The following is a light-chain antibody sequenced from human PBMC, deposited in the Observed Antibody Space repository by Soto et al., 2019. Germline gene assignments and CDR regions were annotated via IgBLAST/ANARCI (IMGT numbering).Light chain of an antibody. CDR1: QSINNY. CDR2: AAS. Sequence: DIQVTQSPSSLSASVGDRVTITCRARQSINNYLNWYQQKPGKAPKLLIYAASSLQSGVPSRFSGSGSGTDFTLTIPSLQPEDFATYYCQQSYSTPPITFGQGTRLEI. V-gene: IGKV1-39*01. J-gene: IGKJ5*01. CDR3: QQSYSTPPIT.